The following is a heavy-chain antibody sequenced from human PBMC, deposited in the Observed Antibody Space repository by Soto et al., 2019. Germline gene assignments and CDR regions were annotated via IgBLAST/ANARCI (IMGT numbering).Heavy chain of an antibody. CDR1: GDSSNTNNW. Sequence: QVHLQESGPGLVKPSGTLTLTCAVSGDSSNTNNWCSWVRQPPGKGLECIGEVYHSGTTNYNPSLTRRVAISIVQSKNQFSLTVTAVTAEDKAVYYCAFTATYDFDYWGQGILVTVSS. D-gene: IGHD1-1*01. V-gene: IGHV4-4*02. CDR3: AFTATYDFDY. J-gene: IGHJ4*02. CDR2: VYHSGTT.